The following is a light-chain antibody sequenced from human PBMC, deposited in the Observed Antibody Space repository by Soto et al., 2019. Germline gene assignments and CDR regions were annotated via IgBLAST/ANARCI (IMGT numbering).Light chain of an antibody. V-gene: IGKV3-15*01. J-gene: IGKJ4*01. CDR2: GAS. Sequence: EIVLTQSPATLSLSRGERXAVSCRASPSVTNYLAWYQQNPGQAPRLLIYGASTRATGVPARFSGSGSATQFTLTISSLQSEDFGFYYCQQYKQWPVAFGGGTKVDIK. CDR1: PSVTNY. CDR3: QQYKQWPVA.